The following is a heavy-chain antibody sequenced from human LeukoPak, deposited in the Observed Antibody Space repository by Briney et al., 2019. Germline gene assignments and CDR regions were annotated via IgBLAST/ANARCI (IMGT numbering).Heavy chain of an antibody. J-gene: IGHJ5*02. Sequence: PSETLSLTCTVSGGSISGHYWNWIRQPPGKGLEWIGNIYTSGGTNYNPSLKNRVTISLDTSKDQFSLKLTSVTAADTAFYYCAKDWELGSWGQGTLVTVSS. CDR2: IYTSGGT. V-gene: IGHV4-59*11. D-gene: IGHD1-26*01. CDR1: GGSISGHY. CDR3: AKDWELGS.